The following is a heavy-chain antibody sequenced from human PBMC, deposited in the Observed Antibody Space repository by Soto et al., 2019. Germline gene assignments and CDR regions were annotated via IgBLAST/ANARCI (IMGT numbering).Heavy chain of an antibody. D-gene: IGHD3-16*01. Sequence: SVKLSCKAAGGTISSYSIILVRQATGQGLEWMGGIIPISGTANYAQKFQGRVTITADESTSTAYMELSSLRSEDTAVYYCARDWGTAWDYWGQGTLVTVSS. CDR1: GGTISSYS. CDR3: ARDWGTAWDY. V-gene: IGHV1-69*13. CDR2: IIPISGTA. J-gene: IGHJ4*02.